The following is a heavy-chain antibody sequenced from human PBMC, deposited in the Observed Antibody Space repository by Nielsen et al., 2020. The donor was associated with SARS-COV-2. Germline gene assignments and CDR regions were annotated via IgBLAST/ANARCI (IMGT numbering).Heavy chain of an antibody. J-gene: IGHJ4*02. D-gene: IGHD1-26*01. CDR3: ARELVGATTSLDY. CDR2: INHSGST. V-gene: IGHV4-34*01. Sequence: SETLSLSCAVYGGSFSGYYWSWIRQPPGKGLEWIGEINHSGSTNYNPSLKSRVTISVDTSKNQFSPKLSSVTAADTAVYYCARELVGATTSLDYWGRRTLVTVSS. CDR1: GGSFSGYY.